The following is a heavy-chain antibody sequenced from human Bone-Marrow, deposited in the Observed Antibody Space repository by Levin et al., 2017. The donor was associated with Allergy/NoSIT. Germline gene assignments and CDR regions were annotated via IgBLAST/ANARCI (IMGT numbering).Heavy chain of an antibody. J-gene: IGHJ3*01. CDR3: ARVLGGYTATAGFDF. CDR2: MFQSGRT. Sequence: PSETLSLTCAVSGSSIKNGYFWGWIRQPPGKGLEWIASMFQSGRTYYNPSLESRVSISVDTSKNHFSLSLRSVTAADTARYYCARVLGGYTATAGFDFWGQGTTVIVSS. V-gene: IGHV4-38-2*01. D-gene: IGHD3-16*02. CDR1: GSSIKNGYF.